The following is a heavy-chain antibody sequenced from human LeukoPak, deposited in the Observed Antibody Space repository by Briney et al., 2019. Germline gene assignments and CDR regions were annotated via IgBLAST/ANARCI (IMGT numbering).Heavy chain of an antibody. V-gene: IGHV4-39*01. CDR2: IYYGGST. D-gene: IGHD2-2*01. CDR1: DGSISSSTYY. Sequence: PSENLSLTCTVSDGSISSSTYYWGWIRQPPGKGLEWIGNIYYGGSTFYNPSLKSRVTISLDTSKNQFSLKLSSVTAADTAVYFCARQCSSTSCYSYWGQGTLVTVSS. J-gene: IGHJ4*02. CDR3: ARQCSSTSCYSY.